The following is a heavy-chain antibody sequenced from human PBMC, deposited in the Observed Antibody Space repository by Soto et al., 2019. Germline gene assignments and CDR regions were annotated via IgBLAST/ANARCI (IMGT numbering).Heavy chain of an antibody. Sequence: PGGSLRLSCAASGFTFSSYGMHGFRQAPGKGLEWVAVISYDGSNKYYADSVKGRFTISRDNSKNTLYLQMNSLRAEDTAVYYCAKTLTEQLVYLVDYLGQGTLVTVSS. CDR1: GFTFSSYG. V-gene: IGHV3-30*18. D-gene: IGHD6-6*01. CDR2: ISYDGSNK. CDR3: AKTLTEQLVYLVDY. J-gene: IGHJ4*02.